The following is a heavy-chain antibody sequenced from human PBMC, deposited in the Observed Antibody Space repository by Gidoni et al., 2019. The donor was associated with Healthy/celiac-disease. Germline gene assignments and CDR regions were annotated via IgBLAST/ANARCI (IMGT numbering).Heavy chain of an antibody. CDR3: ARDLQLVQKLLHYYYYGMDV. D-gene: IGHD6-6*01. V-gene: IGHV3-33*01. J-gene: IGHJ6*02. Sequence: QVQLVESGGGVVQPGRSLRLSCAASGFTFSSYGMHWVRQAPGKGLEWVAVIWYDGSNKYYADSVKGRFTISRDNSKNTLYLQMNSLRAEDTAVYYCARDLQLVQKLLHYYYYGMDVWGQGTTVTVSS. CDR1: GFTFSSYG. CDR2: IWYDGSNK.